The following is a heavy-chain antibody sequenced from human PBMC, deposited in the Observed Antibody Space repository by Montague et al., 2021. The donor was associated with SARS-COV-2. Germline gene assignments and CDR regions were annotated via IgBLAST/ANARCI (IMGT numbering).Heavy chain of an antibody. CDR1: GGSISSSRYY. V-gene: IGHV4-39*01. Sequence: SETLSLTCTVSGGSISSSRYYWNWIRQPPGKGLEWIGSIYYSGSTYYNPSLKSRVTMSVDTSKNQFSLKLSSVTATDTAVYYCARLESTRGVIIRGAFHIWGQGTKVTVSS. D-gene: IGHD3-10*01. CDR3: ARLESTRGVIIRGAFHI. J-gene: IGHJ3*02. CDR2: IYYSGST.